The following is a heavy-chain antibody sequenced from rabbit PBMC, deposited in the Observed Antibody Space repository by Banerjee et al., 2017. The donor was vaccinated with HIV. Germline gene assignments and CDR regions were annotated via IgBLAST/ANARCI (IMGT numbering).Heavy chain of an antibody. CDR3: ARDAFGGSYEYL. V-gene: IGHV1S40*01. J-gene: IGHJ4*01. CDR2: IYAGSVGST. Sequence: QSLEESGGDLVKPGASLTLTCTASGFSFSSSYWICWVRQAPGKGLEWIACIYAGSVGSTYYASWAKGRFTISKTSSTTVTLQMTSLTAADTATYLCARDAFGGSYEYLWGPGTLVTVS. D-gene: IGHD8-1*01. CDR1: GFSFSSSYW.